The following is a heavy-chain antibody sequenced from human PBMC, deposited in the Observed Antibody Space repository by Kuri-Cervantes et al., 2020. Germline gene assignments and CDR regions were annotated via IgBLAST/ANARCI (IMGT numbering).Heavy chain of an antibody. CDR2: IWYDGSNK. CDR1: GFTFSSYG. CDR3: ARLGIAAAGTPDDY. Sequence: GGSLRLSCAASGFTFSSYGMHWVRQAPGKGLEWVAVIWYDGSNKYYADSVKGRFTISRDNSKNTLYLQMNSLRAEDTAVYYCARLGIAAAGTPDDYWGQGTLVTDSS. J-gene: IGHJ4*02. D-gene: IGHD6-13*01. V-gene: IGHV3-33*01.